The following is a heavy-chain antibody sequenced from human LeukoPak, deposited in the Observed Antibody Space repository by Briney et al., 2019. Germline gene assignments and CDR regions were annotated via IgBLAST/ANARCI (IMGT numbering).Heavy chain of an antibody. Sequence: ASVKVSCKASGYTFTSYGISWVRQAPGQGLEWMGWISAYNGNTNYAQKLQGRVTMTTDTSTSTAYMELRSLRSDDTAVYYCARVSTGFGSWELRLGELSRFDYWGQGTLVTVSS. J-gene: IGHJ4*02. CDR3: ARVSTGFGSWELRLGELSRFDY. D-gene: IGHD3-16*02. CDR2: ISAYNGNT. CDR1: GYTFTSYG. V-gene: IGHV1-18*01.